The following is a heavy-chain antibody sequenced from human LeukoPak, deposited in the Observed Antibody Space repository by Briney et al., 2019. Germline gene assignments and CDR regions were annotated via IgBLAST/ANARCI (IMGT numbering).Heavy chain of an antibody. CDR1: GFTFSSYA. V-gene: IGHV3-21*01. D-gene: IGHD2/OR15-2a*01. Sequence: SGGSLRLSCAASGFTFSSYAMNWVRHAPGKGLEWVSSISLTSNDIYYAASVRGRFIISRDNAKNLQGLQMNSLRAEDTALYYCARGDTSLQRNDALDIWGQGTMVSVSS. CDR3: ARGDTSLQRNDALDI. J-gene: IGHJ3*02. CDR2: ISLTSNDI.